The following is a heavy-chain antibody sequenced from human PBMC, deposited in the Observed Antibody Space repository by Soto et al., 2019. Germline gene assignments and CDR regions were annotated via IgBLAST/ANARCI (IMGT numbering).Heavy chain of an antibody. V-gene: IGHV1-8*01. J-gene: IGHJ4*02. Sequence: ASVKVSCKASGYTFTSYDINWVRQATGQGLEWMGWMNPNSGNTGYAQKFQGRVTMTRNTSISTAYMELSSLRSEDTAVYYCARALPAAATRPQPFDYWGQGTLVTVSS. CDR1: GYTFTSYD. CDR3: ARALPAAATRPQPFDY. D-gene: IGHD2-2*01. CDR2: MNPNSGNT.